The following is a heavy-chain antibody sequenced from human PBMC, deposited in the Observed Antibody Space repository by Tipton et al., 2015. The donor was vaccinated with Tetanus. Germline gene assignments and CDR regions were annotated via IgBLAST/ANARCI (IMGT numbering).Heavy chain of an antibody. Sequence: QSGAEVKKPGASVKVSCTASGYTFTGNYIHWVRQVPGQRLEWMAWINPNSGGTDFARKLQGRVTVTRDTSISTAYMELSGLRSDDTAVYFCARATANSAFDFWGQGTLVIVSS. CDR1: GYTFTGNY. CDR3: ARATANSAFDF. CDR2: INPNSGGT. D-gene: IGHD2-21*02. V-gene: IGHV1-2*02. J-gene: IGHJ4*02.